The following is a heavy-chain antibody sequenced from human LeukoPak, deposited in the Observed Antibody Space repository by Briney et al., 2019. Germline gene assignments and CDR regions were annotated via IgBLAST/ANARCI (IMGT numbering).Heavy chain of an antibody. CDR1: GGSFSVYY. CDR2: IDHTGST. D-gene: IGHD3-10*01. Sequence: SDTLSLTCAVYGGSFSVYYWSWIRQPPGKGLEWIGEIDHTGSTHYNPSLKSRVTMSVDASKNQFSLKLTFVTAADTAVYYCARVRGLWFGVRNDSWGQGTLVTVSS. V-gene: IGHV4-34*01. CDR3: ARVRGLWFGVRNDS. J-gene: IGHJ4*02.